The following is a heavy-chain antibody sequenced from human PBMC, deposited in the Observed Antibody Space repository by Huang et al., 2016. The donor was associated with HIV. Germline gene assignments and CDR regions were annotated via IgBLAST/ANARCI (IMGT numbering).Heavy chain of an antibody. CDR2: FAPEQGET. D-gene: IGHD2-21*01. J-gene: IGHJ3*02. Sequence: QVQLVQSGAEVKKPGASVKVSCKVSGYTLTELSIHWVRQAPGKGLEWMGGFAPEQGETIYAQNFQCRVTMTEDTSTDTAYMELHSLRPEDTAVYYCAAGYDTYYDIWGQGTMVIASS. CDR3: AAGYDTYYDI. CDR1: GYTLTELS. V-gene: IGHV1-24*01.